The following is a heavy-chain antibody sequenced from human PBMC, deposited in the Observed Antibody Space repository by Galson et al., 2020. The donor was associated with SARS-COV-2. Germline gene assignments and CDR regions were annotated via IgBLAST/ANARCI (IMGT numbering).Heavy chain of an antibody. J-gene: IGHJ3*02. V-gene: IGHV4-30-2*01. CDR3: ARLHYGEYAPEAFDI. CDR2: ISHSGGT. CDR1: GTSISSGSYS. Sequence: SETLSLTCAVSGTSISSGSYSWNWIPQPPGKGLEWIGYISHSGGTYYNPSLKSPVTISGDRSKNQFSLRLSSVTAADTAVYYCARLHYGEYAPEAFDIWGPGTRVTVAS. D-gene: IGHD4-17*01.